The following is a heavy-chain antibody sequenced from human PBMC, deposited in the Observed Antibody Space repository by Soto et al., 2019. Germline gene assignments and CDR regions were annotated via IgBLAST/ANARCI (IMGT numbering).Heavy chain of an antibody. D-gene: IGHD4-17*01. V-gene: IGHV1-8*01. CDR1: GYTFTSYD. CDR2: MNPNSGNT. J-gene: IGHJ6*03. Sequence: ASVKVSCKASGYTFTSYDINWVRQATGQGLEWMGWMNPNSGNTGYAQKFQGRVTMTRNTSISTAYMELSSLRSEDTAVYYCARGQYGDYYYYYYMDVWGKGTTVTVSS. CDR3: ARGQYGDYYYYYYMDV.